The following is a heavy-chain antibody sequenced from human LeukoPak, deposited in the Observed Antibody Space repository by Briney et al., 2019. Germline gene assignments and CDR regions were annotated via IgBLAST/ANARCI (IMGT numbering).Heavy chain of an antibody. V-gene: IGHV4-31*03. J-gene: IGHJ6*02. D-gene: IGHD3-3*02. Sequence: PSETLSRTCTVSGGSISSGGYYCTWIRQHPGKGLEWIGDIYYSGSTYYNPSLKSRVTLSIDTSKNQFSLELRSVTAADTAVYYCARGGIFVVVPPGDYGMDVWGQGTTVTVSS. CDR1: GGSISSGGYY. CDR3: ARGGIFVVVPPGDYGMDV. CDR2: IYYSGST.